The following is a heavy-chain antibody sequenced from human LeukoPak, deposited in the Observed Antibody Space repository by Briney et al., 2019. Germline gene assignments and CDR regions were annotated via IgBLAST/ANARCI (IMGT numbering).Heavy chain of an antibody. D-gene: IGHD5-24*01. CDR3: ASTRATGDASNRVAY. J-gene: IGHJ4*02. CDR2: IFSSGYT. V-gene: IGHV4-61*02. Sequence: SQTLSLTCNVSGGSIDSGSYSWMWIRRPAGKGLEWIGRIFSSGYTNYNPALISRVTISLDTSKNQFSLRLSSVTAADTAIYFCASTRATGDASNRVAYWGQGTLVTVSS. CDR1: GGSIDSGSYS.